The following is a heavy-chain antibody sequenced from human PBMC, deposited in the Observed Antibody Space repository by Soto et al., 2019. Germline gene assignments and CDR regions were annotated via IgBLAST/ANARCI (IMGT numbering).Heavy chain of an antibody. CDR2: INPSGGST. CDR3: ARTVSSSSLGYYYGMDV. Sequence: GASVKVSCKASGYTFTSYYMHWVRQAPGQGLEWMGIINPSGGSTSYAQKFQGRVTMTRDTSTSTVYMELSSLRSEDTAVYYCARTVSSSSLGYYYGMDVWGQGTTDTVSS. V-gene: IGHV1-46*01. D-gene: IGHD3-22*01. CDR1: GYTFTSYY. J-gene: IGHJ6*02.